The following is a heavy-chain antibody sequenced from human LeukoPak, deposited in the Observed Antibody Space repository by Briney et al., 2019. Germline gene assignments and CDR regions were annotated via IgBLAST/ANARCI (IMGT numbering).Heavy chain of an antibody. CDR2: IWDDGSNK. CDR3: AKVRGGQDWDFDL. CDR1: GLNFNDND. J-gene: IGHJ2*01. Sequence: PGGSLRLSCAASGLNFNDNDMDWVRQAPGKGLEWVTVIWDDGSNKYYAESVEGRFTISRDISKNMLYVQMNSLRGEDTAVYYCAKVRGGQDWDFDLWGRGTLVTVSS. D-gene: IGHD3-10*01. V-gene: IGHV3-33*06.